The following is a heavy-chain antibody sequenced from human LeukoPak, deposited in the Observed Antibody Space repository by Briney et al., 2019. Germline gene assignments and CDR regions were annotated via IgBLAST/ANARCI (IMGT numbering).Heavy chain of an antibody. V-gene: IGHV3-48*01. Sequence: PGGSLRLSCAASGFTFSTYGMNWVRQAPGKGLEWVSYISSGSGTIYYADSVKGRFTISRDNAKNSLYVQMNSLRAEDTAVYYCARRDSGSYAFDYWGQGTLVTVSS. CDR2: ISSGSGTI. CDR3: ARRDSGSYAFDY. CDR1: GFTFSTYG. J-gene: IGHJ4*02. D-gene: IGHD1-26*01.